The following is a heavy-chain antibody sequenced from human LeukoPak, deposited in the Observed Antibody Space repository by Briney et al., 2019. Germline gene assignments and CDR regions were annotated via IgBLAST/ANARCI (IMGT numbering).Heavy chain of an antibody. CDR1: GYTFTSNY. CDR2: ISPSGGST. CDR3: ARDNSVRDEAWWFNP. D-gene: IGHD5-24*01. V-gene: IGHV1-46*01. Sequence: ASVKVSCKAFGYTFTSNYMHWVRQAPGQGPEWMRVISPSGGSTTYAQKFEGRVTLTRDMSTSTDYLELSSLRSEDTAVYYCARDNSVRDEAWWFNPWGQGTLVTVSS. J-gene: IGHJ5*02.